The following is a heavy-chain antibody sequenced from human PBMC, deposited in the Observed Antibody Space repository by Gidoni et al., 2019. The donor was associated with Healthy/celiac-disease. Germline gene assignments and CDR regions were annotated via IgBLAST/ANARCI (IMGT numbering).Heavy chain of an antibody. V-gene: IGHV4-34*01. Sequence: QVQLQQWGAGLLKPSETLSFTCAVNGGSFRGYYWSWLRQPPGKGLAWIGGINHSGSTTYNPSLKSRVTISVDTSKNQFSLELCSLTAADTAVYYCARSGNRRDGDNFRAHGGPYYCDYWGQGTLVTVSS. CDR3: ARSGNRRDGDNFRAHGGPYYCDY. CDR2: INHSGST. D-gene: IGHD3-16*01. J-gene: IGHJ4*02. CDR1: GGSFRGYY.